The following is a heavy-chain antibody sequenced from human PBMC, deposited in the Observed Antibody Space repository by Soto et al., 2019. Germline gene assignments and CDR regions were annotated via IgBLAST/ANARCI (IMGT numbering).Heavy chain of an antibody. V-gene: IGHV3-74*01. CDR1: GFTFSSYW. Sequence: EVQLVESGGGLVQPGGSLRLSCAASGFTFSSYWMHWVRQVPGKGLVWVSHISNDGSDTNYADSVKGRFTISRDNAKNTLYLQVNSLRAEDTAVYYCGGDGYNPPASIDYWGQGTLVTVTS. D-gene: IGHD6-25*01. J-gene: IGHJ4*02. CDR2: ISNDGSDT. CDR3: GGDGYNPPASIDY.